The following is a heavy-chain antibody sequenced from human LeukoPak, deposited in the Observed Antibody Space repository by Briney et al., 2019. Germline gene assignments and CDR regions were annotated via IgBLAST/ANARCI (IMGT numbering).Heavy chain of an antibody. V-gene: IGHV3-23*01. CDR3: AKRASIAVAGTNYYYGMDV. CDR2: ISGSGIST. D-gene: IGHD6-19*01. Sequence: ETLSLTCTVSGGSISGSSYYWGWIRQPPGKGLERVSTISGSGISTYYADSVKGRFTISRDNSKNTLYLQMNSLRAEDTAVYYCAKRASIAVAGTNYYYGMDVWGQGTTVTVSS. J-gene: IGHJ6*02. CDR1: GGSISGSSYY.